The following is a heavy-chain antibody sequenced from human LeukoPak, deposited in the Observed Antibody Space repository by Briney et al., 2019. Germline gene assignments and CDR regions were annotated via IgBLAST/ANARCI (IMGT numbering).Heavy chain of an antibody. D-gene: IGHD6-13*01. CDR3: ASLTAAAFFDY. CDR2: IYYSGST. J-gene: IGHJ4*02. CDR1: GGSISSYY. V-gene: IGHV4-59*01. Sequence: SETLSLTCTVSGGSISSYYWSWIRQPPGKGLEWIGYIYYSGSTNYNPSLKSRVTISVDTSKNLFSLKLSSVTAADTAVYYCASLTAAAFFDYWGQGTLVTVSS.